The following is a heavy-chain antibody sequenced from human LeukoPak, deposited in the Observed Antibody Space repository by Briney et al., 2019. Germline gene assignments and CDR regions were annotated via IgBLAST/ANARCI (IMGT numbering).Heavy chain of an antibody. CDR2: ISYDGSNK. V-gene: IGHV3-30*18. D-gene: IGHD2-2*01. CDR3: ANREYHLPALY. J-gene: IGHJ4*02. CDR1: GFTFSTYG. Sequence: GRSLRLSCAASGFTFSTYGMHWVRHAPGKGLEWVAVISYDGSNKYYADSVKGRFTISRDNSKNTLYLQMNSLRAEDTAVYYCANREYHLPALYWGQGTLVTVSS.